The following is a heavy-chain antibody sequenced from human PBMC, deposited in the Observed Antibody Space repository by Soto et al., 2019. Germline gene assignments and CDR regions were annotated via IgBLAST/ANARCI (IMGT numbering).Heavy chain of an antibody. Sequence: EVQLVESGGGLVQPGGSLRLSCAASGLTVSSNYLSWVRQAPGKGLEWVSVIYSGGTTYYADSVKDRFIISRDNSKNTLYLQMDNLRAEDTAMYYCASKVIVATWAAFDIWGQGTMVTVSS. CDR1: GLTVSSNY. J-gene: IGHJ3*02. CDR3: ASKVIVATWAAFDI. CDR2: IYSGGTT. D-gene: IGHD2-15*01. V-gene: IGHV3-66*01.